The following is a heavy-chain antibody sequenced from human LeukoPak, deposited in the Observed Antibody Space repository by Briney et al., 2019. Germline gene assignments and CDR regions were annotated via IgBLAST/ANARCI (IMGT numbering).Heavy chain of an antibody. CDR1: GFTFSSYE. J-gene: IGHJ4*02. CDR3: ARSIAVAGSPSDY. Sequence: GGSLRLSCAASGFTFSSYEMNWVRQAPGKGLEWVSYISSSGSTIYYADSVKGRFTISRDNDKNSLYLQMNSLRAEDTAVYYCARSIAVAGSPSDYWGQGTLVTVSS. V-gene: IGHV3-48*03. D-gene: IGHD6-19*01. CDR2: ISSSGSTI.